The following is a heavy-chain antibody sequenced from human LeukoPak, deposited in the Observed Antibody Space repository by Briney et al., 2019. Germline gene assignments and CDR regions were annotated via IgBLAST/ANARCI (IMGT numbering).Heavy chain of an antibody. CDR1: GGSISSYY. D-gene: IGHD4-17*01. J-gene: IGHJ4*02. CDR2: IYYSGST. V-gene: IGHV4-59*01. CDR3: ARDRHLDYEGFDY. Sequence: SETLSLTCTVSGGSISSYYWSWIRQPPGKGLEWIGYIYYSGSTNYNPSLKSRVTISVDTSKNQFSLKLSSVTAADTAVYYCARDRHLDYEGFDYWGQGTLVTVSS.